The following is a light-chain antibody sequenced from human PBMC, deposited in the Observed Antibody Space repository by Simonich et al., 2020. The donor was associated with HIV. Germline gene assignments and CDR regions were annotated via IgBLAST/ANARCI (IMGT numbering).Light chain of an antibody. Sequence: EVVLTQSPEFQSVTPKEKVTITCRASQSIGSSLHWYQQKPDQSPKLLIKYASQSFSGVPSRFSGSGSGTDFTLTISSLQAEDVAVYYCQQYYSVPLTFGGGTNVEIK. CDR2: YAS. CDR1: QSIGSS. CDR3: QQYYSVPLT. V-gene: IGKV6-21*01. J-gene: IGKJ4*01.